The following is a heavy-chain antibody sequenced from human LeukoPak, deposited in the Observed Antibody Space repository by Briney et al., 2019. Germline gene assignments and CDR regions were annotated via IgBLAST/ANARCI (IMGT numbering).Heavy chain of an antibody. V-gene: IGHV3-30*04. Sequence: GGSLRLSCAASGFTFSSYAVHWVRQAPGKGLEWVAVISYDGSNKYYADSVKGRFTISRDNSKNTLYLQMNSLRAEDTAVYYCARDKYSSGWADYWGQGTLVTVSS. CDR1: GFTFSSYA. CDR2: ISYDGSNK. CDR3: ARDKYSSGWADY. J-gene: IGHJ4*02. D-gene: IGHD6-19*01.